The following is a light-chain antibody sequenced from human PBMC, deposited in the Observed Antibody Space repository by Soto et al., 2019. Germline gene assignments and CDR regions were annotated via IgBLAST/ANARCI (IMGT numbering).Light chain of an antibody. CDR2: GAS. V-gene: IGKV3-15*01. CDR3: QQYAGSPRT. J-gene: IGKJ1*01. Sequence: EIVMTQSPATLSVSPGERATLSCRASQSVSSNLAWYQQKPGQAPRLLIYGASTRATGIPDRFSGSGSGTDFTLTISRLEPEDFAVYYCQQYAGSPRTFGQGTKVDIK. CDR1: QSVSSN.